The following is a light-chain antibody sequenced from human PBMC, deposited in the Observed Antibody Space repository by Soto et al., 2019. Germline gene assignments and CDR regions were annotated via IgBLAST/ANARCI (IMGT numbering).Light chain of an antibody. CDR1: QNIFNW. CDR2: GAS. J-gene: IGKJ2*01. CDR3: QQYDSYPYT. V-gene: IGKV1-5*01. Sequence: DIQMTQSPVSLSASVGDRVTITCRASQNIFNWLAWYQQKPGKAPKLLMYGASSLQSGVPSRFSGGGSGTEFTLTIISLQSDDFETYYCQQYDSYPYTFGQGTKVDIK.